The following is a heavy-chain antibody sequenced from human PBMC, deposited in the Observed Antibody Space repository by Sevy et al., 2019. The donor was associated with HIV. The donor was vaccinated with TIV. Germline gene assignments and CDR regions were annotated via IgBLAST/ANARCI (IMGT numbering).Heavy chain of an antibody. V-gene: IGHV4-39*02. J-gene: IGHJ3*01. Sequence: SETLSLTCTVSGGSIISSTYYRGWIRQPPGKGLEWIGSVYYSGSTYYNPSLRSRVTISVDMFKDHFSLKLSSVTATDTAVYYCARRGAGPAFDVWGQRTMVTVSS. CDR1: GGSIISSTYY. D-gene: IGHD3-10*01. CDR3: ARRGAGPAFDV. CDR2: VYYSGST.